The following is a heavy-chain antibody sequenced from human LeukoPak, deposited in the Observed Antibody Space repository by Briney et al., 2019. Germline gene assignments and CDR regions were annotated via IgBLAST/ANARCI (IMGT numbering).Heavy chain of an antibody. CDR1: GYTFTGYY. D-gene: IGHD4-17*01. V-gene: IGHV1-2*02. CDR2: INPNSGGT. CDR3: ARDVPTTVTTYVQYYFDY. J-gene: IGHJ4*02. Sequence: ASVKVSCKASGYTFTGYYMHWVRQAPGQGLEWMGWINPNSGGTNYAQKLQGMVTMTRYTSISTAYMELSRMRSDDTAVYYCARDVPTTVTTYVQYYFDYWGQGTLVTVSS.